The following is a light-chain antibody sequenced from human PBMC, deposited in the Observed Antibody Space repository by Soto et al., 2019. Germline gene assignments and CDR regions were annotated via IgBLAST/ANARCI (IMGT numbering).Light chain of an antibody. CDR2: DNN. V-gene: IGLV1-51*01. CDR1: SSNIGNNY. Sequence: QSVLTQPPSVSAAPGQKVTISCSGSSSNIGNNYVSWYQQLPGTAPKLLIYDNNKRPPGIPHRFSGSKSGTSATLGITGLQTGDEADYYCGTWDSSLSAVVFGGGTKLTVL. CDR3: GTWDSSLSAVV. J-gene: IGLJ2*01.